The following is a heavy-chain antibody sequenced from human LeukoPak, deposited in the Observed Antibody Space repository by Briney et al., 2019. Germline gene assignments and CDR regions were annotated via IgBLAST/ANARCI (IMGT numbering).Heavy chain of an antibody. J-gene: IGHJ4*02. CDR3: ARAPSTGHGDYGPFY. V-gene: IGHV1-18*01. Sequence: GASVKVSCKASGYTFTSYGISWVRQAPGQGLEWMGRISAYSGNTNYAQNLQGRVTMTTDTSTSTAYMELRSLRSDDTAVYYCARAPSTGHGDYGPFYWGQGTLVTVSS. CDR2: ISAYSGNT. CDR1: GYTFTSYG. D-gene: IGHD4-17*01.